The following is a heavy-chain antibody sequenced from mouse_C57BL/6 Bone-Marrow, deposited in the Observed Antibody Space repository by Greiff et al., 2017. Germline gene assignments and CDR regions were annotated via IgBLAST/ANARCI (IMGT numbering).Heavy chain of an antibody. CDR1: GYAFSSYW. Sequence: QVHVKQSGAELVKPGASVKISCKASGYAFSSYWMNWVKQRPGKGLEWIGQIYPGDGDTNYNGKFKGKATLTADKSSSTAYMQLSSLTSEDSAVYFCARDSYYYGSSYGDYWGQGTTLTVSS. V-gene: IGHV1-80*01. CDR3: ARDSYYYGSSYGDY. J-gene: IGHJ2*01. CDR2: IYPGDGDT. D-gene: IGHD1-1*01.